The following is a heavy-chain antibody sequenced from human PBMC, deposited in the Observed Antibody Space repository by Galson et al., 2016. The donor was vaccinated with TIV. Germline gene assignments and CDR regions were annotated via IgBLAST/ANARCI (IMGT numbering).Heavy chain of an antibody. Sequence: LSLTCTVSGGAISSGDHYWAWVRQPPGKGLECIGYVHYSGNTDYNPSLRCRRTISVDTSKNQFSLNLRSVTAADTAMYCCARTTWFGELAFDSWGQGTLVTVSS. CDR1: GGAISSGDHY. J-gene: IGHJ4*02. D-gene: IGHD3-10*01. CDR3: ARTTWFGELAFDS. CDR2: VHYSGNT. V-gene: IGHV4-30-4*08.